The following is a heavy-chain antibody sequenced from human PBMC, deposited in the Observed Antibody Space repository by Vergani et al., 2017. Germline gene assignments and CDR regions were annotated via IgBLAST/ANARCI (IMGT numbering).Heavy chain of an antibody. Sequence: EVQLVESGGGLVQPGGSLRLSCAASGFTVSSSYMSWVRQAPGKGLEWVSIIYSVGTTYYADSVKGRFTISRDNSKNTLYLQMNSLRAEDTAVYYCAKDGGYSYGYVGQKDYYGMDVWGQGTTVTVSS. CDR3: AKDGGYSYGYVGQKDYYGMDV. V-gene: IGHV3-66*02. CDR2: IYSVGTT. J-gene: IGHJ6*02. CDR1: GFTVSSSY. D-gene: IGHD5-18*01.